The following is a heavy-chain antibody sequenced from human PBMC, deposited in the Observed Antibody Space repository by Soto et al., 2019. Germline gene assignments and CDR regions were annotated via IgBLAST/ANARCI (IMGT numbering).Heavy chain of an antibody. CDR2: ISSSGSTI. CDR3: ASAPGTTHSQNYYFDY. Sequence: PGGSLRLSCAASGFTFSSYEMNWVRQAPGKGLEWVSYISSSGSTIYYADSVKGRFTISRDNAKNSLYLQMNSLRAEDTAVYYCASAPGTTHSQNYYFDYWGQGTLVTVSS. D-gene: IGHD1-7*01. CDR1: GFTFSSYE. J-gene: IGHJ4*02. V-gene: IGHV3-48*03.